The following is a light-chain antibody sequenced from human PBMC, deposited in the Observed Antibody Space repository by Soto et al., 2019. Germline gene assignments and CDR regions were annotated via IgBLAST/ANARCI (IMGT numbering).Light chain of an antibody. V-gene: IGLV3-21*02. Sequence: SYELTQAPSVSVAPGQTAWVTCGGDDIGDKRVHWYQQRPGQAPVLVVYNDRDRPSGIPERFSGSNSGNTATLTISRVEGGDEADYYCQVWASSSLHVVSGGGTKLTVL. CDR2: NDR. J-gene: IGLJ2*01. CDR3: QVWASSSLHVV. CDR1: DIGDKR.